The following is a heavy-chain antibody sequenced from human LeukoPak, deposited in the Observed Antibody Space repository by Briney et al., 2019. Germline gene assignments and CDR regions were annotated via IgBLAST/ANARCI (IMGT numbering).Heavy chain of an antibody. CDR3: ARGGLYCSGGSCYSENFDY. CDR1: GGSISSYY. V-gene: IGHV4-59*12. D-gene: IGHD2-15*01. Sequence: SETLSLTCTVSGGSISSYYWSWIRQPPGKGLEWIGYIYYSGSTNYNPSLKSRVTISVDTSKNQFSLQLNSVTPEDTAVYYCARGGLYCSGGSCYSENFDYWGQGTLVTVSS. CDR2: IYYSGST. J-gene: IGHJ4*02.